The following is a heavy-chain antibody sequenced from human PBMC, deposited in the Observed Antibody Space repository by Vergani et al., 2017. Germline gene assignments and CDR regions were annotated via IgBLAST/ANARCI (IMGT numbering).Heavy chain of an antibody. D-gene: IGHD6-13*01. CDR3: ARAAAAALDY. CDR2: ISTSGST. CDR1: GGSISSGSYY. Sequence: QVQLQESGPGLVKPSQTLSLTCTVSGGSISSGSYYWSWIRQPAGKGLEWIGRISTSGSTNYNPSLKSQVTISLDTSKNQFSLKLNSLTAAATAVYYCARAAAAALDYWGQGTLVTVSS. V-gene: IGHV4-61*02. J-gene: IGHJ4*02.